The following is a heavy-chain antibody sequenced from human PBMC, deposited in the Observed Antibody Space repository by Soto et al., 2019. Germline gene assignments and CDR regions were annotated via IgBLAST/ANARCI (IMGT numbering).Heavy chain of an antibody. D-gene: IGHD1-26*01. Sequence: QVQLQQWGAGLLKPSETLSLTCAVYGASFSGYYWSWIRQPPGKGLEGIGEINHSGSTNYNPALKGRVTISVDTSKNQSSLKLSSVTAADTAVCYRARGRLGGAADWGQGTLVTVPS. CDR1: GASFSGYY. V-gene: IGHV4-34*01. CDR3: ARGRLGGAAD. CDR2: INHSGST. J-gene: IGHJ4*02.